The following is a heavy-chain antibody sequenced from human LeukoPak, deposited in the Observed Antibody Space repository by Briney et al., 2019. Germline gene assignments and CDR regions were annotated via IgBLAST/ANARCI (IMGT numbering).Heavy chain of an antibody. CDR3: AKTHYYDSSGYSAFDI. CDR2: ISGSGGST. Sequence: GGSLRLPCAASGFTFSSYAISWVRQAPGKGLEWVSAISGSGGSTYYADSVKGRFTISRDNSKNTLYLQMNSLRAEDTAVYYCAKTHYYDSSGYSAFDIWGQGTMVTVSS. J-gene: IGHJ3*02. D-gene: IGHD3-22*01. CDR1: GFTFSSYA. V-gene: IGHV3-23*01.